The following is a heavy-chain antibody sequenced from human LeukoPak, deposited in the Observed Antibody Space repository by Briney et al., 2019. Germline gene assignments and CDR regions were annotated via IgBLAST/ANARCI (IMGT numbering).Heavy chain of an antibody. J-gene: IGHJ3*02. CDR3: AKDIDWVFTVGAFDI. D-gene: IGHD2-21*01. CDR2: IRYDGSNK. Sequence: GGSLRLSCAASGFTFSSYGMHWVRQAPGKGLEWVAFIRYDGSNKYYADSVKGRFTISRDNSKNTLYLQMNSLRAEDTAVYYCAKDIDWVFTVGAFDIWGQGTMVTVSS. V-gene: IGHV3-30*02. CDR1: GFTFSSYG.